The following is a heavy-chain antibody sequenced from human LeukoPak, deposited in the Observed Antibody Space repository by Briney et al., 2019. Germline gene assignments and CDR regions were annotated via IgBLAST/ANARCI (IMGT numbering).Heavy chain of an antibody. Sequence: GGSLKLSCAASGFTFSSYAMSWVRQAPGKGLEWVSAISGSGGSTYYADSVKGRFTISRDNSKNTLYLQMNSLRAEDTAVYYCAKDLGYDSSGYDYGGQGTLVTVSS. D-gene: IGHD3-22*01. V-gene: IGHV3-23*01. CDR1: GFTFSSYA. J-gene: IGHJ4*02. CDR3: AKDLGYDSSGYDY. CDR2: ISGSGGST.